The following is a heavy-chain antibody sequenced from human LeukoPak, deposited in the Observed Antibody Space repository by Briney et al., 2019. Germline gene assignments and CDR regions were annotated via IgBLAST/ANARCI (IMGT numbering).Heavy chain of an antibody. CDR2: INHSGST. V-gene: IGHV4-34*01. Sequence: PSETLSLTCAVYGGSFSGYYCSWIRQPPGKGLEWIGGINHSGSTNYNPSLKSRVTISVETSKNQFSLKLSSVTAADTAVYYCARAAGSADRDYDSSGYYYLDYWGQGTLVTVSS. CDR1: GGSFSGYY. CDR3: ARAAGSADRDYDSSGYYYLDY. J-gene: IGHJ4*02. D-gene: IGHD3-22*01.